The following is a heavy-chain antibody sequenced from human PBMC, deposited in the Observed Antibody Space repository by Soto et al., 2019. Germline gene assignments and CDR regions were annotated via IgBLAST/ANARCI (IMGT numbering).Heavy chain of an antibody. CDR2: SIPMLGRS. J-gene: IGHJ4*01. Sequence: QVQLVQSGPEVKKPGSSVRVSCTASGGTFSSYKINWVRKVPGQGPEWMGRSIPMLGRSNYAQKFQGRVMMIADKSTNTVYMELSSLRSDDTAIYYCATNYVSGSTHFDYWGHRTPVTVSS. CDR3: ATNYVSGSTHFDY. D-gene: IGHD3-10*01. CDR1: GGTFSSYK. V-gene: IGHV1-69*02.